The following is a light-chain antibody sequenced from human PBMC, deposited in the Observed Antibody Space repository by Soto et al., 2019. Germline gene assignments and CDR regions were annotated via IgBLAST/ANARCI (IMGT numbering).Light chain of an antibody. CDR3: QQYADWPRT. J-gene: IGKJ1*01. CDR2: GAS. CDR1: ESVRTS. V-gene: IGKV3-15*01. Sequence: EVVLTQSPGTLSVSPGERATLSCRASESVRTSLAWYQQKPGRSPSLLIYGASTRATGLPARFSGSGSGTEFTLTISSLQSEDFAVYYCQQYADWPRTFGQGTKVDIX.